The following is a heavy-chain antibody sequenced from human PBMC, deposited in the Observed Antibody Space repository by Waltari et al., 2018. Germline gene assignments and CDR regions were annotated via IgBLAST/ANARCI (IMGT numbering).Heavy chain of an antibody. CDR2: ISWDGGST. V-gene: IGHV3-43D*04. D-gene: IGHD2-15*01. CDR1: GGSISSYY. CDR3: AKDNARYCSGGSCYFDY. Sequence: VQLQESGPGLVKPSETLSLTCTVSGGSISSYYWSWIRQPPGKGLEWVSLISWDGGSTYYADSVKGRFTISRDNSKNSLYLQMNSLRAEDTALYYCAKDNARYCSGGSCYFDYWGQGTLVTVSS. J-gene: IGHJ4*02.